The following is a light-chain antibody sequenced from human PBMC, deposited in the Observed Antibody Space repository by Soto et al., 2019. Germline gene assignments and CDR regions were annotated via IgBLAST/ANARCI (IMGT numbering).Light chain of an antibody. J-gene: IGKJ1*01. CDR2: KAS. Sequence: DIQMTQSPSTLSASVLDIVTITCRASQSISSWLAWYQQKPGKAPKLLIYKASSLESGVPSRFSGSGSGTEFTLTISSLQPDDFATYYCKQYNSPWKFGQGTKVDIK. CDR1: QSISSW. V-gene: IGKV1-5*03. CDR3: KQYNSPWK.